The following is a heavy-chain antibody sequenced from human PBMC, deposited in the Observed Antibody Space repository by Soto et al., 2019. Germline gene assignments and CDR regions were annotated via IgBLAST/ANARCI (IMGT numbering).Heavy chain of an antibody. J-gene: IGHJ6*03. D-gene: IGHD3-10*01. CDR3: AKDLGEGWFGGNYYMDV. Sequence: GGSLRLSCAASGFTFSSYGMHWVRQAPGKGLEWVAVISYDGSNKYYADSVKGRFTISRDNSKNTLYLQMNSLRAEDTAVYYCAKDLGEGWFGGNYYMDVWGKGTTVTVSS. V-gene: IGHV3-30*18. CDR2: ISYDGSNK. CDR1: GFTFSSYG.